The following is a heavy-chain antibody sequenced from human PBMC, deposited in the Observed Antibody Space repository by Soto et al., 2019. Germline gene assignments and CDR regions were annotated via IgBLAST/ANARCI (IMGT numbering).Heavy chain of an antibody. CDR3: AKGVRDYGVQGYFQH. V-gene: IGHV3-30*18. CDR2: ISYDGSNK. J-gene: IGHJ1*01. CDR1: GFTFSSYG. Sequence: QVQLVESGGGVVQPGRSLRLSCAASGFTFSSYGMHWVRQAPGKGLEWVAVISYDGSNKYYADSVKGRFTISRDNTKNTLYLQMKSVRAEDTAVYYCAKGVRDYGVQGYFQHWGQGTLVTVSS. D-gene: IGHD4-17*01.